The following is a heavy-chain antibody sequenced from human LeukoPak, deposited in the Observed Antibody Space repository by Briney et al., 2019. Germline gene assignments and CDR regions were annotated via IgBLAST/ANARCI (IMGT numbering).Heavy chain of an antibody. CDR3: ARDPYSSTWSYGIDI. D-gene: IGHD6-6*01. V-gene: IGHV3-23*01. CDR2: ISGSGGST. J-gene: IGHJ6*02. Sequence: GGSLRHSCAASGLTFNSYVMSWVRQAPGKGLEWVSAISGSGGSTYYAESVKGRFTISGDNSKNTLYLQMNSLRAEDTAVYYCARDPYSSTWSYGIDIWGQGTPFTVSS. CDR1: GLTFNSYV.